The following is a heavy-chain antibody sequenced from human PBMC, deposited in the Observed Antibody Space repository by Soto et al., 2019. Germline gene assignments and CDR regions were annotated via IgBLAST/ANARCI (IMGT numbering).Heavy chain of an antibody. D-gene: IGHD3-10*01. Sequence: GGSLRLSCAASGFTFSTYAMNWVRQAPGKGLEWVSAISGGGSSTYYADSVKGRFTISRDNSKNTLYLQMNSLRVEDTAVYYCATDRRYYDYWGQGXLVTVYS. CDR2: ISGGGSST. V-gene: IGHV3-23*01. J-gene: IGHJ4*02. CDR1: GFTFSTYA. CDR3: ATDRRYYDY.